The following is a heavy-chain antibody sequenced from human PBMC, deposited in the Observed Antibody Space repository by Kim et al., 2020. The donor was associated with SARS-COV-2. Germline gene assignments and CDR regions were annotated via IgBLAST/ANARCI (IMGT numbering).Heavy chain of an antibody. CDR3: ASMYYDSSGYYVGLSVYAFDI. V-gene: IGHV3-48*04. J-gene: IGHJ3*02. D-gene: IGHD3-22*01. CDR2: ISSSSSTI. Sequence: GGSLRLSCAASGFTFSSYSMNWVRQAPGKGLEWVSYISSSSSTIYYADSVKGRFTISRDNAKNSLYLQMNSLRAEDTAVYYCASMYYDSSGYYVGLSVYAFDIWGQGTMVTVSS. CDR1: GFTFSSYS.